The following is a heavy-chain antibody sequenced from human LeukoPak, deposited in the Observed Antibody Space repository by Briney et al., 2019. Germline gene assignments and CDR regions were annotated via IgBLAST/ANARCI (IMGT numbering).Heavy chain of an antibody. CDR2: IWYDGSNK. J-gene: IGHJ4*02. D-gene: IGHD1-1*01. Sequence: GGFLRLSCAASGFTFSSYGMHWVRQAPGKGLEWVAVIWYDGSNKYYADSVKGRFTISRDNSKNTLYLQMNSLRAEDTAVYYCAKAPPYKKYFDYWGQGTLVTVSS. CDR1: GFTFSSYG. CDR3: AKAPPYKKYFDY. V-gene: IGHV3-33*06.